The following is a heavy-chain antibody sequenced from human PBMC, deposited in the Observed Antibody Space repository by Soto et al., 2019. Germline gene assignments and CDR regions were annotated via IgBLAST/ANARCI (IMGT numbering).Heavy chain of an antibody. CDR2: ISAYNGNT. J-gene: IGHJ1*01. V-gene: IGHV1-18*01. Sequence: ASVKVSCKASGYTFTSYGISWVRQAPGQGLEWMGWISAYNGNTNYAQKLQGRVTMTTDTSTSTAYMELRSLRSDDTAVYYCARGYCGGDCYPGDFQHWGQGTLVTVSS. CDR1: GYTFTSYG. D-gene: IGHD2-21*02. CDR3: ARGYCGGDCYPGDFQH.